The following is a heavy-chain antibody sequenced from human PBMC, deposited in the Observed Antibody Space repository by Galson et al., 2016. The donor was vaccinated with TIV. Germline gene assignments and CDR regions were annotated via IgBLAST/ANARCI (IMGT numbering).Heavy chain of an antibody. CDR2: IDWADDK. V-gene: IGHV2-70*17. J-gene: IGHJ4*02. CDR3: ARINVGDYGSESYYNLGNFDS. CDR1: GFSLNTTGMC. Sequence: PALVKPTQTLTLTCTFSGFSLNTTGMCVSWIRQPPGKALEWLARIDWADDKFYSTFLKNRLTIAKDTSKNQVGLTMTNMDPVDTATYYCARINVGDYGSESYYNLGNFDSWGQGTLVTVSS. D-gene: IGHD3-10*01.